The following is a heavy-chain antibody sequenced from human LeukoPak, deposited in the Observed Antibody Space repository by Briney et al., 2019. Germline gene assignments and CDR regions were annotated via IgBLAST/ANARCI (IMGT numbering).Heavy chain of an antibody. D-gene: IGHD6-19*01. J-gene: IGHJ4*02. Sequence: SETRSLTCAVSGGSISSSNWWSWVRQPPGKGLEWIGSIYYSGSTYYNPSLKSRVTISVDTSKNQFSLKLSSVTAADTAVYYCARPYSSGWYGDFDYWGQGTLVTVSS. CDR2: IYYSGST. CDR3: ARPYSSGWYGDFDY. CDR1: GGSISSSNW. V-gene: IGHV4-39*01.